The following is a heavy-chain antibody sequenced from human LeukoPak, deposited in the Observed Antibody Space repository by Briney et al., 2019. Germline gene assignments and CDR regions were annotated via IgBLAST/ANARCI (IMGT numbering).Heavy chain of an antibody. CDR3: AKDVSGWYELFDY. V-gene: IGHV3-30*18. Sequence: PGGSLRLSCAASGFTFSRYGMHWVRQTPGKGLEWVAVISYDASNKYYADSVKGRFTISRDNSKNTLYLQMNSLRGEDTAVYYCAKDVSGWYELFDYWGQGTLVTVSS. CDR1: GFTFSRYG. CDR2: ISYDASNK. J-gene: IGHJ4*02. D-gene: IGHD6-19*01.